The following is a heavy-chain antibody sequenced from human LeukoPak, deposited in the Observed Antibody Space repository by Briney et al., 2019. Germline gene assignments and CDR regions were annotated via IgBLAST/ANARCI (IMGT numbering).Heavy chain of an antibody. J-gene: IGHJ3*02. CDR1: GFTFSSYG. CDR2: IWYDGSNK. D-gene: IGHD3-22*01. V-gene: IGHV3-33*01. CDR3: ARGDYYDSSGYYFPDAFDI. Sequence: GGSLRLSCAASGFTFSSYGMHWVRQAPGKGLWWVAVIWYDGSNKYYVDSVQGRFTISRDNSKNTLYLQMSSVRAEDTAVYYCARGDYYDSSGYYFPDAFDIWGQGTMVTVSS.